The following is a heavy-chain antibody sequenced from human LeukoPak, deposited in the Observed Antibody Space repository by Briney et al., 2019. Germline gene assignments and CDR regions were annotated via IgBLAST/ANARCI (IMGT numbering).Heavy chain of an antibody. CDR3: ARPTEYSSSSSYGY. D-gene: IGHD6-6*01. CDR1: GYSFTSYW. V-gene: IGHV5-51*03. Sequence: KPGASLQISCKGSGYSFTSYWIGWVRQLPGKGLEWMGIIYPGDSDTRYSPSFQGQVTISADKSISTAYLQWSSLKASDTAMYYCARPTEYSSSSSYGYWGQGTLVTVSS. CDR2: IYPGDSDT. J-gene: IGHJ4*02.